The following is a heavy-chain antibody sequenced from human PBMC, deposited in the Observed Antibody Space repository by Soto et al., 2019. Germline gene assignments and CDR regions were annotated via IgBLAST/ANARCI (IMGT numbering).Heavy chain of an antibody. Sequence: DTLSLTCTVXGISIDNYYCSWIRQSAGKGLEWIGRIYSSGTTNYNPSLKSRVTMSVDMSESQFSLNVRSVTAADTAVYYCVRDVGGSGWFAPWGQGTLVTVS. J-gene: IGHJ5*02. CDR2: IYSSGTT. CDR1: GISIDNYY. CDR3: VRDVGGSGWFAP. V-gene: IGHV4-4*07.